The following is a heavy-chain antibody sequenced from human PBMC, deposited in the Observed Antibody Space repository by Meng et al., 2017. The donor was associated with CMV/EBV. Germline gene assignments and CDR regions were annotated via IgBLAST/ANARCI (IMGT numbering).Heavy chain of an antibody. CDR1: GFTFSNAW. Sequence: GESLKISCAVSGFTFSNAWMSWVRQAPGKGLEWVGRIKSKTDGGTTDYAAPVKGRFTISRDDSKNTLYLQMNSLKTEDTAVYYCTTEAANWNFDYWGQGTLVTVSS. D-gene: IGHD1-20*01. J-gene: IGHJ4*02. V-gene: IGHV3-15*01. CDR3: TTEAANWNFDY. CDR2: IKSKTDGGTT.